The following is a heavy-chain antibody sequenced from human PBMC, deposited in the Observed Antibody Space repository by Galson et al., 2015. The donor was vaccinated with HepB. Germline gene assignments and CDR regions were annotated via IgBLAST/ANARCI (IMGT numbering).Heavy chain of an antibody. CDR2: IIPIFGTA. D-gene: IGHD3-3*01. CDR3: ARDLLTRDYDFWSGYYYYYYGMDV. J-gene: IGHJ6*02. CDR1: GGTFSSYA. V-gene: IGHV1-69*06. Sequence: SVKVSCKASGGTFSSYAISWARQAPGQGLEWMGGIIPIFGTANYAQKFQGRVTITADKSTSTAYMELSSLRSEDTAVYYCARDLLTRDYDFWSGYYYYYYGMDVWGQGTTVTVSS.